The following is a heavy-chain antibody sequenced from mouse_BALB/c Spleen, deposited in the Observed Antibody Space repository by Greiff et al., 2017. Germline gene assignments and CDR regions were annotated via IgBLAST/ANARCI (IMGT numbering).Heavy chain of an antibody. V-gene: IGHV1-9*01. CDR1: GYTFSSYW. CDR2: ILPGSGST. CDR3: ARYGKDFYAMDY. Sequence: VHLVESGAELMKPGASVKISCKATGYTFSSYWIEWVKQRPGHGLEWIGEILPGSGSTNYNEKFKGKATFTADTSSNTAYMQLSSLTSEDSAVYYCARYGKDFYAMDYWGQGTSVTVSS. D-gene: IGHD2-1*01. J-gene: IGHJ4*01.